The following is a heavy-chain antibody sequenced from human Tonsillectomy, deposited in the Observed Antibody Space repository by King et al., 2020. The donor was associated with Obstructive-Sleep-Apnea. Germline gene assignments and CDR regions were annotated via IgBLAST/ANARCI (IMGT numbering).Heavy chain of an antibody. CDR1: GGSFSGYY. D-gene: IGHD4-17*01. J-gene: IGHJ4*02. Sequence: VQLQQWGAGLLKPSETLSLTCAVYGGSFSGYYWSWIRQPPGKGLEWIGEINHSGSTNYNPSLKSRVTISVDTSKNQFSLKLSSVTAAETAVYYCARAKFTTVTLRWHYFDYWGQGTLVTVSS. CDR2: INHSGST. V-gene: IGHV4-34*01. CDR3: ARAKFTTVTLRWHYFDY.